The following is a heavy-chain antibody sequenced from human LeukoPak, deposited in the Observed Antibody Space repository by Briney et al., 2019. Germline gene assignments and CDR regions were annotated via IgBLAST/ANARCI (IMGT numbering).Heavy chain of an antibody. CDR1: GGSISSGGYY. V-gene: IGHV4-30-2*01. J-gene: IGHJ4*02. Sequence: SETLSLTCTVSGGSISSGGYYWSWIRQPPGKGLEWIGYIYHSGSNYYNPSLKSRVTISVDRSKNQFSLKLSSVTAADTAVYYCARDKSGSYYFDYWGQGALVTVSS. CDR2: IYHSGSN. CDR3: ARDKSGSYYFDY. D-gene: IGHD1-26*01.